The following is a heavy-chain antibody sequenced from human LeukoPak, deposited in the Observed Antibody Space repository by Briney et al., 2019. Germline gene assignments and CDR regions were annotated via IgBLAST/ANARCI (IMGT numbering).Heavy chain of an antibody. CDR1: GGSISSGSYY. D-gene: IGHD3-22*01. V-gene: IGHV4-61*02. J-gene: IGHJ6*02. CDR3: ARDGYPFTYYYYGMDV. CDR2: IYTSGST. Sequence: PSETLSLTCTVSGGSISSGSYYWSWIRQPAGKGLEWIGRIYTSGSTNYNPSFKSRVTISVDTSKNQFSLKLSSVTAADTAVYYCARDGYPFTYYYYGMDVWGQGTTVTVSS.